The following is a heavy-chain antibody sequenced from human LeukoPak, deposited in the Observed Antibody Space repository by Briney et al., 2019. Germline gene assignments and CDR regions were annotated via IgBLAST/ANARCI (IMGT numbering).Heavy chain of an antibody. CDR2: IYCGGST. CDR1: GFTVSSNY. CDR3: ARDTSGIRDDAFDI. D-gene: IGHD3-10*01. V-gene: IGHV3-66*02. Sequence: GGSLRLSCAASGFTVSSNYMSWVRQAPGKGLEWVSVIYCGGSTYYADSVKGRFTISRDNSKNTLYLQMNSLRAEDTAVYYCARDTSGIRDDAFDIWGQGTMVTVSS. J-gene: IGHJ3*02.